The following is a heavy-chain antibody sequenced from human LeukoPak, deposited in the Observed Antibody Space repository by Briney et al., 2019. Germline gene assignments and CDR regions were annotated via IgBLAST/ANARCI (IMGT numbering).Heavy chain of an antibody. CDR3: AGGDDLDY. CDR2: IIPIFGTA. D-gene: IGHD3-16*01. J-gene: IGHJ4*02. V-gene: IGHV1-69*13. Sequence: GASVTVSCKASGYTFINRGVSWVRQAPGQGLEWMGGIIPIFGTANYAQKFQGRVTITADESTSTAYMELSSLRSEDTAVYYCAGGDDLDYWGQGTLVTVSS. CDR1: GYTFINRG.